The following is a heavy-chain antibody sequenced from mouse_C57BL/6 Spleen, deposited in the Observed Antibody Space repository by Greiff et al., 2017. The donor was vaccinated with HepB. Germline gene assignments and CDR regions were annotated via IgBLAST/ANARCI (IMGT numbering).Heavy chain of an antibody. CDR2: ISDGGSYT. CDR3: ARERGYYYGSSYDWYFDV. CDR1: GFTFSSYA. D-gene: IGHD1-1*01. Sequence: EVQRVESGGGLVKPGGSLKLSCAASGFTFSSYAMSWVRQTPEKRLEWVATISDGGSYTYYPDNVKGRFTISRDNAKNNLYLQMSHLKSEDTAMYYCARERGYYYGSSYDWYFDVWGTGTTVTVSS. J-gene: IGHJ1*03. V-gene: IGHV5-4*01.